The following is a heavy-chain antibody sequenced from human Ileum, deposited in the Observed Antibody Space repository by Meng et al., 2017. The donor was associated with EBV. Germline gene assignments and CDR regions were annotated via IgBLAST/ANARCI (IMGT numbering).Heavy chain of an antibody. J-gene: IGHJ5*02. V-gene: IGHV4-39*01. D-gene: IGHD2-21*02. Sequence: LHLRQAKPRLVKPSDTPSLACSVSSGSITSYSYYWGWIRQPPGKGLEWIATIYHTGSTYYNPSLKSRVTISVDTSKNEFSLKVTSVTAADTALYYCARRDTAWFDPWGRGTLVTVSS. CDR2: IYHTGST. CDR3: ARRDTAWFDP. CDR1: SGSITSYSYY.